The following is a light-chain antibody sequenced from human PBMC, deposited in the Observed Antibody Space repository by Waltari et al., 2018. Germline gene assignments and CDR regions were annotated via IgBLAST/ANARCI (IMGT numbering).Light chain of an antibody. Sequence: EIVLTQSPATLSLSPGERATLSCRASQSVSSYLAWYQQKPGRAPRLLIYDASNRATGIPARFSGSGSGTDFTLTISSLEPEDFAVYYCQQRSNWPSITFGQGTRLEIK. CDR3: QQRSNWPSIT. J-gene: IGKJ5*01. CDR1: QSVSSY. CDR2: DAS. V-gene: IGKV3-11*01.